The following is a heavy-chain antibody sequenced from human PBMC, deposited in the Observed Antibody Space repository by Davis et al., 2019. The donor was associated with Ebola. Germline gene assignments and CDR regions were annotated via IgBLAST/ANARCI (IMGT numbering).Heavy chain of an antibody. D-gene: IGHD6-19*01. CDR1: GGSFSGCY. V-gene: IGHV4-34*01. Sequence: PSETLSLTCAVYGGSFSGCYWSWFRQPPGKGLEWIAEIHHSGSTKYNPSLKSRVTISVDTSKNQFSLRLTSVTAADTAVYFCGGSSGWFAFDIWGQGAMVTVSS. CDR2: IHHSGST. CDR3: GGSSGWFAFDI. J-gene: IGHJ3*02.